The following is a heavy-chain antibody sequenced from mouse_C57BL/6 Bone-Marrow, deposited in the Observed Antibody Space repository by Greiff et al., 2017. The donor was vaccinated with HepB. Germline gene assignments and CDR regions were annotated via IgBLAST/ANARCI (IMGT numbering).Heavy chain of an antibody. CDR2: IYPSDSET. CDR1: GYTFTSYW. V-gene: IGHV1-61*01. D-gene: IGHD1-1*01. CDR3: ARIYYYGSSHYFDY. Sequence: QVQLQQPGAELVRPGSSVKLSCKASGYTFTSYWMDWVKQRPGQGLEWIGNIYPSDSETHYNQKFKDKATLTVDKSSSTAYMQLSSLTSEDSAVYYCARIYYYGSSHYFDYWGQGTTLPVSS. J-gene: IGHJ2*01.